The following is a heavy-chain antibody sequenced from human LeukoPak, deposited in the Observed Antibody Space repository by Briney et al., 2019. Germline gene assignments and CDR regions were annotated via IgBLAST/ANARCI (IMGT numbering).Heavy chain of an antibody. D-gene: IGHD1-26*01. CDR1: GYSFTSYW. V-gene: IGHV5-51*01. Sequence: VEALKISCKGSGYSFTSYWMGLVRQMPGKGLEWMGIIYPGDSDTRYSPSFQGQVTISADKSISAAYLQWSSLKASDTAMYYCARRGSGSYYDAFDIWGQGTMVTVSS. CDR2: IYPGDSDT. J-gene: IGHJ3*02. CDR3: ARRGSGSYYDAFDI.